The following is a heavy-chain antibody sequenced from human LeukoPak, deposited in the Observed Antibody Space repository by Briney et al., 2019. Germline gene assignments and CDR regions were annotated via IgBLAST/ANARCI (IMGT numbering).Heavy chain of an antibody. CDR2: FYYSGST. CDR3: XXXXXXXXXXXXYXXXXY. CDR1: GXXXXSPYY. J-gene: IGHJ4*02. V-gene: IGHV4-39*03. Sequence: GXXXXSPYYWGWIRQSXGKXLEWIGTFYYSGSTYYNASLKSQVSISVDKSKNQFSLRLTSVTAADTAVYXXXXXXXXXXXXXXYXXXXYWGQGXLXAVSS.